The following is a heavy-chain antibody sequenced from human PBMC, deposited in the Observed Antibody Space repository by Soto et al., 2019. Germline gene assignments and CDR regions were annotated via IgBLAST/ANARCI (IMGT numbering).Heavy chain of an antibody. CDR1: GYTFTSYA. D-gene: IGHD3-22*01. CDR3: AKDVYYYDSSGYSGAFDI. CDR2: INAGNGNT. Sequence: ASVKVSCKASGYTFTSYAMHWVRQAPGQRLEWMGWINAGNGNTKYSQKFQGRVTINRDTSASTAYMELSSLRSEDTAVYYCAKDVYYYDSSGYSGAFDIWGQGTMVTVSS. V-gene: IGHV1-3*01. J-gene: IGHJ3*02.